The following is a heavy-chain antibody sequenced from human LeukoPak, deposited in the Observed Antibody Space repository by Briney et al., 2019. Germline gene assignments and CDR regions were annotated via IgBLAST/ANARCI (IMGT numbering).Heavy chain of an antibody. D-gene: IGHD6-13*01. CDR1: GYTFTGYY. CDR2: ISAYNGNT. V-gene: IGHV1-18*04. Sequence: RGASVKVSCRASGYTFTGYYMHWVRQAPGQGLEWMGWISAYNGNTNYAQKLQGRVTMTTDTSTSTAYMELRSLRSDDTAVYYCARDPAIAAAGIDYWGQGTLVTVSS. J-gene: IGHJ4*02. CDR3: ARDPAIAAAGIDY.